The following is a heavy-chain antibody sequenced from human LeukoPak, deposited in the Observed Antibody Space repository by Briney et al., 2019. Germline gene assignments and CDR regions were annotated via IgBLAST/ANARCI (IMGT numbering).Heavy chain of an antibody. CDR3: ARDGSSGYFYYFDN. V-gene: IGHV7-4-1*02. D-gene: IGHD3-22*01. J-gene: IGHJ4*02. CDR1: GKTFTSYA. CDR2: INTNTGNP. Sequence: GASVKVSCKASGKTFTSYARNWVRQAPGQGPEWMEWINTNTGNPTYAQGFTGRFVFSLDTSVSTAYLQISSLKAEDTAVYYCARDGSSGYFYYFDNWGQGTLVTVSS.